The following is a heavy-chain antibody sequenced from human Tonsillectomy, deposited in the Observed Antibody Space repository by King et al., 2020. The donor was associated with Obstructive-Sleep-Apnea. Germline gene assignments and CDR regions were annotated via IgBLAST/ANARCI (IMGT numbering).Heavy chain of an antibody. D-gene: IGHD5-12*01. CDR3: AKSPRDTVGYDLNFDY. V-gene: IGHV3-9*01. CDR2: ISWNSDSI. J-gene: IGHJ4*02. CDR1: GFNFDDYA. Sequence: VQLVESGGGLVQPGRSLRLSCAASGFNFDDYAMHWVRQAPGKGLEWVSGISWNSDSIGYADSVKGRFTISRDNAKNSLYLQMNSLRAEDTALYYCAKSPRDTVGYDLNFDYWGQGTLVTVSS.